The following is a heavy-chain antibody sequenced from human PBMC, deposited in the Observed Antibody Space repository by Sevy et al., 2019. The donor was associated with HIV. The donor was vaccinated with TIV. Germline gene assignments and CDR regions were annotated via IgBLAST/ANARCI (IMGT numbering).Heavy chain of an antibody. D-gene: IGHD2-2*01. Sequence: GGSLRLSCAGSGFTFSNYWMSWVRQAPGKGLEWVANIKRDGSEKYYAASVKGRFTISRDNAKTSLYLQMNSLRVEDTAVYYCARDCSSASCLWGMDVWGQGTMVTVSS. J-gene: IGHJ6*02. CDR3: ARDCSSASCLWGMDV. CDR1: GFTFSNYW. CDR2: IKRDGSEK. V-gene: IGHV3-7*03.